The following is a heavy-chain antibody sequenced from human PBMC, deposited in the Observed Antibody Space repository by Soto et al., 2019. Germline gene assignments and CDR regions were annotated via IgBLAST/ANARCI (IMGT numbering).Heavy chain of an antibody. V-gene: IGHV3-23*01. Sequence: GGSLRLSCAASGFTFSSYAMSWVRQAPGKGLEWVSDINGSGGSTYYADSVKGRFTISRDNSKHTLYLQMNSLRAEDTAVYYCAKGLLQWLVRTLVDYWGQGTLVTVSS. J-gene: IGHJ4*02. CDR3: AKGLLQWLVRTLVDY. D-gene: IGHD6-19*01. CDR1: GFTFSSYA. CDR2: INGSGGST.